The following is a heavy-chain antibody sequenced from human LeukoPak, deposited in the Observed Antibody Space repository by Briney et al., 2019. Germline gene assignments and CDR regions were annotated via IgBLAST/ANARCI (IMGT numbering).Heavy chain of an antibody. J-gene: IGHJ5*02. CDR3: ARDFGFGSA. Sequence: SETLSLTCTVSGGSITSSYWSWIRQPAGKGLEWIGRIFTSGTTEYNPSLKRRVTMSVDTSKNQFSLKLTSVTAADTAVYYCARDFGFGSAWGQGALVTVSS. V-gene: IGHV4-4*07. CDR1: GGSITSSY. D-gene: IGHD6-19*01. CDR2: IFTSGTT.